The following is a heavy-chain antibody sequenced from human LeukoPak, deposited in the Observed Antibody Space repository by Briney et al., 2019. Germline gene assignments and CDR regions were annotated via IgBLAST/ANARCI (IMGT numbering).Heavy chain of an antibody. Sequence: SSETLSLTCTVSGGSISSGSYYWSWLRQPAGKGLEWIGRIYTSGSTNYNPSLKSRVTISVDTSKNQFSLKLSSVTAADTAVYYCARESPHSGIDYWGQGTLVTVSS. D-gene: IGHD1-14*01. J-gene: IGHJ4*02. CDR3: ARESPHSGIDY. CDR2: IYTSGST. CDR1: GGSISSGSYY. V-gene: IGHV4-61*02.